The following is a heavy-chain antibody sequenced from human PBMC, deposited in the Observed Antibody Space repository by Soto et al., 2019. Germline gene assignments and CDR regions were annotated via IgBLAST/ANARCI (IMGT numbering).Heavy chain of an antibody. Sequence: QLQLQESGPGLVKPSETLSLTCTVSGGSISSSSYYWGWIRQPPGKGLEWIGSIYYSGSTYYNPSLKSRVTISVATSKHQFSLKLSSVTAADTAVYYCARNRGSSSGAFDNWGQGTMVTVSS. CDR1: GGSISSSSYY. CDR3: ARNRGSSSGAFDN. D-gene: IGHD6-6*01. V-gene: IGHV4-39*01. CDR2: IYYSGST. J-gene: IGHJ3*02.